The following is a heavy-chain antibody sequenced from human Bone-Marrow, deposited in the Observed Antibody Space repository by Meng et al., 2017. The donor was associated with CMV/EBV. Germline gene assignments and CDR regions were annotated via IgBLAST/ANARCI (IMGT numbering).Heavy chain of an antibody. CDR3: ASRYYDFWSGEYYYGMDV. V-gene: IGHV3-48*03. CDR1: GFTFSSYE. Sequence: GESLKISCAASGFTFSSYEMNWVRQAPGKGLEWVSYISSSGSTIYYADSVKGRFTISRDNAKNSLYLQMNSLRAEDTAVYYCASRYYDFWSGEYYYGMDVCGQGTTVTVSS. D-gene: IGHD3-3*01. J-gene: IGHJ6*02. CDR2: ISSSGSTI.